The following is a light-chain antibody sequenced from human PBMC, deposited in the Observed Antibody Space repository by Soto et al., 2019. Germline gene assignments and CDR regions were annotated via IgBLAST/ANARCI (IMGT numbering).Light chain of an antibody. CDR1: QTISSW. Sequence: DIKMTQSPSTLSGSEGDRVTIPCRASQTISSWLAWYQQKPGKAPKLLIYKASTLKSGVPSRFSGSGSGTEFTLTISSLQPEDFATYYCQQLNSYPITFGQGTLLE. CDR3: QQLNSYPIT. J-gene: IGKJ5*01. CDR2: KAS. V-gene: IGKV1-5*03.